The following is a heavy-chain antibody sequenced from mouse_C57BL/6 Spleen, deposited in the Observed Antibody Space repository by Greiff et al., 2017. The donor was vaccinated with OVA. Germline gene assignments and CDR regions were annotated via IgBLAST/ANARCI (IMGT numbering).Heavy chain of an antibody. CDR2: IDPSDSYT. V-gene: IGHV1-50*01. CDR1: GYTFTSYW. D-gene: IGHD2-5*01. CDR3: ARSSSNRYFDY. J-gene: IGHJ2*01. Sequence: VQLQQPGAELVKPGASVKLSCKASGYTFTSYWMQWVKQRPGQGLEWIGEIDPSDSYTNYNQKFKGKATLTVDTSSSPAYMQLSSLTSEDSAVYYCARSSSNRYFDYWGQGTTLTVAS.